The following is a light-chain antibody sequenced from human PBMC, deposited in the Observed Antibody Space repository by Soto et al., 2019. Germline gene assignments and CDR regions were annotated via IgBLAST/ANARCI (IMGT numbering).Light chain of an antibody. Sequence: QSVLTQPASVSGSPGQSITISCTGTSRDVGGYNLVSWYQQHPGRIPKLIIYEGSKRPSGVSYRFSATKYGNTASLTISGLQPEDEADYYCCSYAGFSSVVFGSGTKVTVL. CDR3: CSYAGFSSVV. J-gene: IGLJ1*01. CDR1: SRDVGGYNL. CDR2: EGS. V-gene: IGLV2-23*03.